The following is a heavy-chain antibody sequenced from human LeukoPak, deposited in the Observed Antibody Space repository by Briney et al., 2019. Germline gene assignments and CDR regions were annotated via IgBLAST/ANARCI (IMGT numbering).Heavy chain of an antibody. CDR1: GGSISTTNYY. D-gene: IGHD3-3*01. Sequence: PSETLSLTCTVSGGSISTTNYYWGWIRQPPGRDLEWIGSIYSSGNTYYNPSLESRVTISVDTSKNQLSLKLTSATAADTSVYYCARHSGSRSPFDPWGQGTLVTVSS. V-gene: IGHV4-39*01. CDR3: ARHSGSRSPFDP. CDR2: IYSSGNT. J-gene: IGHJ5*02.